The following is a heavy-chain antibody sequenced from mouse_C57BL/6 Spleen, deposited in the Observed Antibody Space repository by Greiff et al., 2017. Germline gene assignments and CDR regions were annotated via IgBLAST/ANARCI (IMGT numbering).Heavy chain of an antibody. V-gene: IGHV1-52*01. CDR2: IDPSDSET. CDR3: AREITTVVATGFDY. CDR1: GYTFTSYW. J-gene: IGHJ2*01. Sequence: VQLQQPGAELVRPGSSVKLSCKASGYTFTSYWMHWVKQRPIQGLEWIGNIDPSDSETHYNQKFKDKATLTVDKSSSTAYMQLSSLTSEDSAVYYCAREITTVVATGFDYWGQGTTLTVSS. D-gene: IGHD1-1*01.